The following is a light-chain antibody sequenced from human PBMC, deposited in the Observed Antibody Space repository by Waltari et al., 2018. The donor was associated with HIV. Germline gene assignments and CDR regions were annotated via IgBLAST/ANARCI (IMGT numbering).Light chain of an antibody. Sequence: QSALTQPASVSGSPGQSITISCTGTSSDVGGYDYVSWYQQDPGKAPKVIIYDVSKRPSGVSNRFSGSKSGNTASLTISGLQAEDEADYYCSSYTTGSTLVFGGGTEVTVL. J-gene: IGLJ3*02. CDR3: SSYTTGSTLV. V-gene: IGLV2-14*01. CDR1: SSDVGGYDY. CDR2: DVS.